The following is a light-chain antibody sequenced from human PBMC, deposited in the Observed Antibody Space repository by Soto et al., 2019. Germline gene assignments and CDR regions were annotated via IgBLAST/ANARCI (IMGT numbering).Light chain of an antibody. Sequence: DIQMTQSPSSLSASVGDRVTITCRASQSISSSLNWYQQKPGKAPKLLIYAASSLQSGVPSRFSGSGSGTDFTLTISSLQPEDFATYYCQQSYSTPPATFGQGTKLEIK. CDR3: QQSYSTPPAT. V-gene: IGKV1-39*01. CDR2: AAS. CDR1: QSISSS. J-gene: IGKJ2*01.